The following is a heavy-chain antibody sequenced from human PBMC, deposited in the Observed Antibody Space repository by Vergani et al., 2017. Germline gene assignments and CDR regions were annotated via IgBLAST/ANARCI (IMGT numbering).Heavy chain of an antibody. CDR2: INHSGST. D-gene: IGHD2-15*01. Sequence: QLQLQESGPGLVKPSETLSLTCTVSGGSISSSSYYWGWIRQPPGKGLEWIGEINHSGSTNYNPSLKSRVTISVDTSKNQFSLKLSSVTAADTAVYYCARGNHIVVVVAATDAFDIWGQGTMVTVSS. CDR3: ARGNHIVVVVAATDAFDI. V-gene: IGHV4-39*07. CDR1: GGSISSSSYY. J-gene: IGHJ3*02.